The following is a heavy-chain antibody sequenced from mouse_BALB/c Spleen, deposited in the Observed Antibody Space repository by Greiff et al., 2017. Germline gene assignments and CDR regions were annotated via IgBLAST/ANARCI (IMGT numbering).Heavy chain of an antibody. CDR1: GYTFTSYW. D-gene: IGHD2-3*01. J-gene: IGHJ4*01. Sequence: QVQLQQPGAELVKPGAPVKMSCKASGYTFTSYWMHWVKQRPGQGLEWIGYINPSTGYTEYNQKFKDKATLTADKSSSTAYMQLSSLTSEDSAVYYCAIDGYHRAMDYWGQGTSVTVSS. CDR2: INPSTGYT. V-gene: IGHV1S26*01. CDR3: AIDGYHRAMDY.